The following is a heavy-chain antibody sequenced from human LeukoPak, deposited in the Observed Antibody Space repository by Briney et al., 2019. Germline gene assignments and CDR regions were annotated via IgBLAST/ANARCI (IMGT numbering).Heavy chain of an antibody. CDR1: GFTFANYA. D-gene: IGHD6-25*01. CDR2: ITGTDAST. V-gene: IGHV3-23*01. Sequence: PGGSLRLSCTASGFTFANYAMSWVRQAPGKGLEWVSSITGTDASTFYADSVKGRFTISRDNPKNTLYPQMNSLRAEDTAVYYCAKTPGQRRPSECDYWGQGTLVTVSS. CDR3: AKTPGQRRPSECDY. J-gene: IGHJ4*02.